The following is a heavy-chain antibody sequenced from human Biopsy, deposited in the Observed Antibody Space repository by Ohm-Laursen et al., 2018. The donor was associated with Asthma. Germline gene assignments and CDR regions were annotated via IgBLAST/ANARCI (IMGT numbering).Heavy chain of an antibody. CDR1: GGTFSNFA. CDR3: ARCQVGYSSGWSLLLKKIYYSGMDV. CDR2: IMTAFGTT. J-gene: IGHJ6*02. V-gene: IGHV1-69*01. D-gene: IGHD6-19*01. Sequence: GSSVKVSCKAPGGTFSNFAISWVRQAPGQELEWLGGIMTAFGTTNYAQKFQGRVTITADESTSTAYMEVTSLRSEDTAIYYCARCQVGYSSGWSLLLKKIYYSGMDVWGQGTAVTVSS.